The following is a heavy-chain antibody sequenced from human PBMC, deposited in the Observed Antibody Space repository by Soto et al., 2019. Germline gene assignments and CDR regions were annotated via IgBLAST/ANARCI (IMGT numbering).Heavy chain of an antibody. V-gene: IGHV3-74*01. J-gene: IGHJ6*02. Sequence: EVQLVESGGGLVQPGGSLRLSCAASGFTFSSYWMHWVRQAPGKGLVWVSRINSDGSSTSYADSVKGRFTISRDNAKNTLYLQMNSLRADDTAVYYCAREVYDFWSGYYMYYYGMDVWGQGTTVTVSS. CDR2: INSDGSST. D-gene: IGHD3-3*01. CDR3: AREVYDFWSGYYMYYYGMDV. CDR1: GFTFSSYW.